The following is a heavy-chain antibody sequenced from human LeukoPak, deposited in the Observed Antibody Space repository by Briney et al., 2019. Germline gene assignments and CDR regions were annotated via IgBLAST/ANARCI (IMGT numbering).Heavy chain of an antibody. Sequence: PGGSLRLSCAASGFTFSSYGMHWVRQAPGKGLEWVAFIRYDGSNKYYADSVKGRFTISRDNSKNTLYLQMNSLRAEDTAVYYCAKTSRRSITMVRGVGLYYYYYYMDVWGKGTTVTISS. CDR3: AKTSRRSITMVRGVGLYYYYYYMDV. J-gene: IGHJ6*03. CDR1: GFTFSSYG. D-gene: IGHD3-10*01. V-gene: IGHV3-30*02. CDR2: IRYDGSNK.